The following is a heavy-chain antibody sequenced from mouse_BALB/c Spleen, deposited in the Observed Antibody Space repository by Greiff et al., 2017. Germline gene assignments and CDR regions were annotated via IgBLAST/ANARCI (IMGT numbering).Heavy chain of an antibody. Sequence: DVKLVESGGGLVQPGGSLKLSCAASGFTFSSYTMSWVRQTPEKRLEWVAYISNGGGSTYYPDTVKGRITISRDNAKNTLYLQMSSLNSEDTAMYYCARVDYYGSSYAMDYWGQGTSVTVSS. CDR2: ISNGGGST. J-gene: IGHJ4*01. CDR3: ARVDYYGSSYAMDY. CDR1: GFTFSSYT. V-gene: IGHV5-12-2*01. D-gene: IGHD1-1*01.